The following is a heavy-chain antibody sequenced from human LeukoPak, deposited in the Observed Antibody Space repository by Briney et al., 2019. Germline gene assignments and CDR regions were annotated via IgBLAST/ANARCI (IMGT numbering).Heavy chain of an antibody. J-gene: IGHJ1*01. V-gene: IGHV3-30-3*01. CDR3: ARDGPAASGGYGLGPPIEYFQH. D-gene: IGHD2-2*01. CDR1: GFTFSSYA. Sequence: GGSLRLSCAASGFTFSSYAMHWVRQAPGKGLEWVAVISYDGSNKYYADSVKGRFTISRDNSKNTLYLQMNSLRAEDTAVYYCARDGPAASGGYGLGPPIEYFQHWGQGTLVTVSS. CDR2: ISYDGSNK.